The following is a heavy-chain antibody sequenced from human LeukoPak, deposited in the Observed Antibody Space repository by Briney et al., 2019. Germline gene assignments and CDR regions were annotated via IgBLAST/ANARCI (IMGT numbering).Heavy chain of an antibody. Sequence: SQTLSLTCTVSRGSLSGGSYYWSWIRQPPGKGLKWIGRIYNSGSTNYNPSLKSRVTISVDTSQNQFSLKLSSVIAADTAVYYCARPYYDFWSGGDPGWFDPWGQGTLVTVSS. CDR2: IYNSGST. J-gene: IGHJ5*02. D-gene: IGHD3-3*01. CDR3: ARPYYDFWSGGDPGWFDP. CDR1: RGSLSGGSYY. V-gene: IGHV4-61*02.